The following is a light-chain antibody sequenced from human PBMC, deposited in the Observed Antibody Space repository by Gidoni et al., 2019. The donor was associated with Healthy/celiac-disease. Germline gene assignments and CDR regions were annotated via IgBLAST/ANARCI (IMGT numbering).Light chain of an antibody. Sequence: EIVLPQSPATLSLSPGERATLSCRASQSVSSYFAWYQQKPGQAPRLLIYAAANRATGIPARFSGSGSGTDFPLTISSLEPEDFAVYYCQQRSNWPRTFXQXTKVXIK. J-gene: IGKJ1*01. V-gene: IGKV3-11*01. CDR2: AAA. CDR3: QQRSNWPRT. CDR1: QSVSSY.